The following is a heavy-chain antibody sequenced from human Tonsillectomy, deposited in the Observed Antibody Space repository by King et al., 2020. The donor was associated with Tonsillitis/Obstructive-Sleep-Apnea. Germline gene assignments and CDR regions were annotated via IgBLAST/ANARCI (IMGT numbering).Heavy chain of an antibody. CDR2: IWYDGSNK. CDR3: ARVVGYCSSTSCYMGAFDI. Sequence: QLVQSGGGVVQPGRSLRLSCAASGFTFSSYGMHWVRQAPGKGLEWVAVIWYDGSNKYYADSVKGRFTISRDNSKNTLYLQMNSLRAEDTAVYYCARVVGYCSSTSCYMGAFDIWGQGTMVTVSS. D-gene: IGHD2-2*02. J-gene: IGHJ3*02. V-gene: IGHV3-33*01. CDR1: GFTFSSYG.